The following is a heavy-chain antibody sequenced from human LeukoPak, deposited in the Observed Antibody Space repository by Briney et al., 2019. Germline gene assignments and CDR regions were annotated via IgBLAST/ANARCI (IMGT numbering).Heavy chain of an antibody. V-gene: IGHV1-8*01. D-gene: IGHD6-13*01. CDR2: MNPNSGNT. J-gene: IGHJ4*02. CDR1: GYTFTSYD. Sequence: ASVKVSCKASGYTFTSYDINWVRQATGQGLGWMGWMNPNSGNTGYAQKFQGRVTMTRNTSISTAYMELSSLRSEDTAVYYCARGRVSSWYPVAFDYWGQGTLVTVSS. CDR3: ARGRVSSWYPVAFDY.